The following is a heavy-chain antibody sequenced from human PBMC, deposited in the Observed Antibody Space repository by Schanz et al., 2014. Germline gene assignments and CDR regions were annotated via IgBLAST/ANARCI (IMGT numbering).Heavy chain of an antibody. CDR1: GFSVGNKY. J-gene: IGHJ4*02. CDR3: AKSLESCPGGRCSRGYFDY. Sequence: EVQLVESGGGLVQPGGSLRLSCAASGFSVGNKYMNWVRQAPGKGLEWVSFIYIGGNTYYADSVKGRFTISRDNFKGALYLQMSSLRAEDTAVYYCAKSLESCPGGRCSRGYFDYWGQGTLXTVSS. D-gene: IGHD2-8*02. V-gene: IGHV3-53*01. CDR2: IYIGGNT.